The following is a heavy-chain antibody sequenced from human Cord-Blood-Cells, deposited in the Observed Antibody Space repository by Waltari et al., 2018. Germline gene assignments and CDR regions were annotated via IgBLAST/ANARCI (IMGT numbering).Heavy chain of an antibody. D-gene: IGHD1-26*01. CDR1: GFTFSSYG. J-gene: IGHJ3*02. CDR3: AKVMVGATGAFDI. V-gene: IGHV3-30*18. CDR2: IWYDGSNK. Sequence: QVQLVESGGGVVQPGRSLRLSCAASGFTFSSYGMHWVRQAPGKGLEWVAVIWYDGSNKYYADSVKGRFTISRDNSKNTLYLQMNSLRAEDTAMYYCAKVMVGATGAFDIWGQGTMVTVS.